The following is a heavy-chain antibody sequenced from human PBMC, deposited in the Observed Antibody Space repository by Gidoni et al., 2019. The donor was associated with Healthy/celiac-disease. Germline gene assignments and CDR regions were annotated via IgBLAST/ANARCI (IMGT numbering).Heavy chain of an antibody. CDR3: ASPTDGGSYPIGYGMDV. CDR2: INPNSGGT. D-gene: IGHD1-26*01. CDR1: GYTFTDYY. Sequence: QVQLVQSGAEVKKPGASVKVSCQASGYTFTDYYMHWVRQAPGQGLEWMGWINPNSGGTNYAQKFQGRVTMTRDTSISTAYMELSRLRSDDTAVYYCASPTDGGSYPIGYGMDVWGQGTTVTVSS. J-gene: IGHJ6*02. V-gene: IGHV1-2*02.